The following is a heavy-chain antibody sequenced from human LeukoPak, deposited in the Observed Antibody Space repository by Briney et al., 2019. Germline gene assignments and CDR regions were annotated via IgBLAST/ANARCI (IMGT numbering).Heavy chain of an antibody. V-gene: IGHV3-74*01. CDR2: MNSDGSST. Sequence: PGGSLRLSCAASGFSFSSYEMSWARQPPGKGLEWVSRMNSDGSSTNYADSVKGRLTISRDNAKNTLYLQMNGLRVEDTAVYYCVRDLVYGTGDQRFDYWGQGTLVTVSS. J-gene: IGHJ4*02. CDR1: GFSFSSYE. CDR3: VRDLVYGTGDQRFDY. D-gene: IGHD7-27*01.